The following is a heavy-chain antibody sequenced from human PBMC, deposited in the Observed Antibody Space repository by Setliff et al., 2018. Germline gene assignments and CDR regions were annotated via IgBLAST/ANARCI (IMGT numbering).Heavy chain of an antibody. CDR3: ARSPPNRGSGSGWYGDF. D-gene: IGHD6-19*01. V-gene: IGHV1-18*01. J-gene: IGHJ4*02. CDR2: VSAYDGNT. CDR1: GYTFTNYG. Sequence: ASVKVSCKASGYTFTNYGITWVRQAPGQGLEWMGWVSAYDGNTKFAQNIQGRVTLTTDTPTSTAYMELRSLRSDDTAVYYCARSPPNRGSGSGWYGDFWGQGTLVTVSS.